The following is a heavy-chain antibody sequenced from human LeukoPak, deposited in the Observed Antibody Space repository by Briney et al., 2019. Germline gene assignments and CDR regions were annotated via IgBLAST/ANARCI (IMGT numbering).Heavy chain of an antibody. CDR2: INHSGST. V-gene: IGHV4-34*01. CDR1: GGSFSGYY. CDR3: ARGKEGDSYGTDY. D-gene: IGHD5-18*01. J-gene: IGHJ4*02. Sequence: SETLSLTCAVSGGSFSGYYWSWIRQPPGKGLEWIGEINHSGSTNYNPSLKSRVTISVDTSKNQYSLKLSSVNGAETAVYYCARGKEGDSYGTDYWGQGTLVTDSS.